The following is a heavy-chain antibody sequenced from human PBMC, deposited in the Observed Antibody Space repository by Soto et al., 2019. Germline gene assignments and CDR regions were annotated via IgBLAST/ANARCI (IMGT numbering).Heavy chain of an antibody. Sequence: QVQLQESGPGLVKPSGTLSLTCAVSGGSISSSNWWSWVRQPPGKGLEWIGEIYHSGRTNYNPSLKSRVTISVDKSKIQFSLKLSSVTAADTAVYYCASRSRTYYYDSSGYSPFDYWGQGTLVTVSS. CDR1: GGSISSSNW. V-gene: IGHV4-4*02. CDR2: IYHSGRT. D-gene: IGHD3-22*01. CDR3: ASRSRTYYYDSSGYSPFDY. J-gene: IGHJ4*02.